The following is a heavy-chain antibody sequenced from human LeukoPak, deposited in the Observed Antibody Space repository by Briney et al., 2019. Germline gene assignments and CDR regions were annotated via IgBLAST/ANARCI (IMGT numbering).Heavy chain of an antibody. J-gene: IGHJ4*02. CDR2: INPNSGGT. Sequence: ASVKVSCKASGYTFTSYYIHWVRQAPGQGLEWMGWINPNSGGTNYAQMFQGRVAMTRDTSISTAYMELSGLRSDDTAVYYCARETGGGDQSFDYWGQGTLVTVSS. V-gene: IGHV1-2*02. CDR3: ARETGGGDQSFDY. D-gene: IGHD2-21*02. CDR1: GYTFTSYY.